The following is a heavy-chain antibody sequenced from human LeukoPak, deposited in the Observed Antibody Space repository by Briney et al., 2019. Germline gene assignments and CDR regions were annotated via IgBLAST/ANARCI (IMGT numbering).Heavy chain of an antibody. D-gene: IGHD3-22*01. CDR1: GFTFRSYG. CDR2: IRYDGNSN. CDR3: AKEEVISGNHGVYFDY. V-gene: IGHV3-30*02. J-gene: IGHJ4*02. Sequence: GGSLRLSCAASGFTFRSYGMHWVRQAPGKGLEWVAFIRYDGNSNYYADSVKGRSTISRDNSRSTLYPQMNSLRAEDTAVYYCAKEEVISGNHGVYFDYWGQGTLVTVSS.